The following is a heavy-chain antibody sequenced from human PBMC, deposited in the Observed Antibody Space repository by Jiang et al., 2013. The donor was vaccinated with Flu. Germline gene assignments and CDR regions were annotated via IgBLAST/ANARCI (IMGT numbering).Heavy chain of an antibody. CDR2: IHNSGTT. Sequence: LLKPSETLSLTCTVSSGSISSHYWSWIRQPPGKGLEWIGYIHNSGTTNYNPSLKSRVTISIDTSTNQFSLKLISVTAPDTAVYYCARSYCGGDCYSTFGYSYYGMDVWGQGTTVTVSS. CDR3: ARSYCGGDCYSTFGYSYYGMDV. D-gene: IGHD2-21*02. V-gene: IGHV4-59*08. J-gene: IGHJ6*02. CDR1: SGSISSHY.